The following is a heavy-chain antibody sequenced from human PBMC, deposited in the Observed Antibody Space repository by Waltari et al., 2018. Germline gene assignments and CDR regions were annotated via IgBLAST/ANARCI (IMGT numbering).Heavy chain of an antibody. CDR1: GGSISSSSYY. D-gene: IGHD4-4*01. CDR2: IYYSGCT. V-gene: IGHV4-39*01. J-gene: IGHJ3*02. Sequence: QLQLQESGPGLVKPSETLSLTCTVSGGSISSSSYYWGWTRQPPGKGLEWIGSIYYSGCTYYNPSLKSRVTISVDTSKNQFSLKLSSVTAADTAVYYCARQAPSKDAFDIWGQGTMVTVSS. CDR3: ARQAPSKDAFDI.